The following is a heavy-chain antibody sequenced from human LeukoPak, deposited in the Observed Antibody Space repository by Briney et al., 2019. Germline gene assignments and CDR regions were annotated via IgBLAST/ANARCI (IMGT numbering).Heavy chain of an antibody. J-gene: IGHJ5*02. CDR3: AKDFGRNLGGPGS. Sequence: GGPLRLSCAASGFTFITYTMAWVRQAPGGGLEWVSGISGHGGPYYADSVRGRFAISRDNSKSTLYLQMNSLRAEDTAVYYCAKDFGRNLGGPGSWGRGTPVIVSS. V-gene: IGHV3-23*01. CDR1: GFTFITYT. CDR2: ISGHGGP. D-gene: IGHD3-10*01.